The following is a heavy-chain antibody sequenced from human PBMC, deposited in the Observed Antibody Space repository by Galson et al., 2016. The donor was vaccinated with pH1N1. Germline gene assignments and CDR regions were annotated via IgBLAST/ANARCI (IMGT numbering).Heavy chain of an antibody. D-gene: IGHD4-17*01. CDR3: ARQNDYGDYRGDAFDI. CDR1: GYSFRSSW. V-gene: IGHV5-51*01. J-gene: IGHJ3*02. Sequence: QSGAEVKKPGESLKISCQGSGYSFRSSWIGWVRQMPGKGLEWMGIIYFGGYHIRYSPSFQGQVTISADKSINIVYLQWNSLKASDTAIDYCARQNDYGDYRGDAFDIWGQGTLVTVSS. CDR2: IYFGGYHI.